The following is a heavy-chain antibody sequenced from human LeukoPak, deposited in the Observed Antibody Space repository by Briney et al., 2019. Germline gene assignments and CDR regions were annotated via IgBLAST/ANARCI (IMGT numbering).Heavy chain of an antibody. CDR1: GGSISTDY. CDR2: ISDIGSI. D-gene: IGHD2/OR15-2a*01. V-gene: IGHV4-59*08. Sequence: SETLSLTCTISGGSISTDYWSWIRQPPGKGLEWIAYISDIGSINCNPSLKSRVTISLDTSKNQFSLKLSSVTAADTAVYYCAGHHPRNTVDFWGQGTLVTVSS. J-gene: IGHJ4*02. CDR3: AGHHPRNTVDF.